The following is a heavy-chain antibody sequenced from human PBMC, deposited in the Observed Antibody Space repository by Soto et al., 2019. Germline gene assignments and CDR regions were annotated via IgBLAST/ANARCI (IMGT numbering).Heavy chain of an antibody. J-gene: IGHJ6*02. V-gene: IGHV3-23*01. CDR3: ARDEPIVVVTATDYYYYGMDV. CDR1: GFTFSSYA. Sequence: GGSLRLSCAASGFTFSSYAMSWVRQAPGKGLEWVSAISGSGGSTYYADSVKGRFTISRDNSKNTLYLQMNSLRAEDTAVYYCARDEPIVVVTATDYYYYGMDVWGQGTTVTVSS. D-gene: IGHD2-21*02. CDR2: ISGSGGST.